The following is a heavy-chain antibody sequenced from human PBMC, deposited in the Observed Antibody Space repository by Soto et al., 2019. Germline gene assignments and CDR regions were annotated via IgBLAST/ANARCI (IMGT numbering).Heavy chain of an antibody. V-gene: IGHV4-39*01. CDR2: IYDAGTT. J-gene: IGHJ4*02. Sequence: QVQLQESGPGLVKPSETLSLTCAVSGASVSRIGFHWGWIRQPPGQGLEWIGSIYDAGTTFYNPSPKRRATISADTSKNDFSLRLTSVTAADTAVYYCARRGSGHTFDYWGQGTLVTVSS. D-gene: IGHD3-10*01. CDR3: ARRGSGHTFDY. CDR1: GASVSRIGFH.